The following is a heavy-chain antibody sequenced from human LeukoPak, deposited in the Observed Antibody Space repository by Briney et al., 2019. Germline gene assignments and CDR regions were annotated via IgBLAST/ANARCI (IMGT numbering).Heavy chain of an antibody. CDR2: INPNSGGT. D-gene: IGHD2-21*02. CDR3: ARSALHCGGDCYFDY. J-gene: IGHJ4*02. CDR1: GYTFTGYY. Sequence: SVKVSCKASGYTFTGYYMHWLRQSPGQGLEWMGWINPNSGGTNYAQKFQGWVTMTRDTSISTAYMELSRLRSDDTAGYYCARSALHCGGDCYFDYSGQGTLVTVSS. V-gene: IGHV1-2*04.